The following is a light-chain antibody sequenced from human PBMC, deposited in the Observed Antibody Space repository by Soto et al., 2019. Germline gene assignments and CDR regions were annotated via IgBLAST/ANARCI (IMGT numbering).Light chain of an antibody. CDR3: QQYGSSPTWT. CDR1: QSVSSNY. Sequence: ESVLTQSPGTLSLSPGERATLSCRASQSVSSNYLAWYQQKPGQAPRLLIYGASTRATGIPDRFSGSESGTDFTLTISRLEPEDSAVYYCQQYGSSPTWTFGQGTKVEIK. V-gene: IGKV3-20*01. J-gene: IGKJ1*01. CDR2: GAS.